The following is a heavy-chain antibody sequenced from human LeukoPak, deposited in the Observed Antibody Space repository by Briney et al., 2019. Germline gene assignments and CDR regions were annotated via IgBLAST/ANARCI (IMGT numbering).Heavy chain of an antibody. D-gene: IGHD2-8*01. CDR1: GYTFTSYA. V-gene: IGHV1-69*05. J-gene: IGHJ6*03. CDR3: ARSMENVLSYYMDV. Sequence: GASVKVSCKASGYTFTSYAMNWVRQAPGQGLEWMGGIIPLFGSTKYTQKFQGRVTITTDESTSAAYMELSNLRSDDTAVYYCARSMENVLSYYMDVWGEGTTVTVSS. CDR2: IIPLFGST.